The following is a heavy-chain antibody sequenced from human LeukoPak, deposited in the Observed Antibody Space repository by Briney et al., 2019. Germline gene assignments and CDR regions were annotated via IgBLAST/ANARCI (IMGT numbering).Heavy chain of an antibody. CDR3: ARSSRQQLVGTFYMDV. J-gene: IGHJ6*02. D-gene: IGHD6-13*01. CDR1: GGSFSGYY. V-gene: IGHV4-34*01. CDR2: INHSGST. Sequence: PSETLSLTCAVYGGSFSGYYWSWIRQPPGKGLEWIGEINHSGSTNYNPSLKSRVTISVDTSKNQFSLKLSSVTAADTAVYYCARSSRQQLVGTFYMDVWGQGTTVTVSS.